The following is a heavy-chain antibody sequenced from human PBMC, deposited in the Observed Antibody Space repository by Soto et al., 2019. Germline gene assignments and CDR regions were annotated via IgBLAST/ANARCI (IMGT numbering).Heavy chain of an antibody. CDR2: IYWDDDK. D-gene: IGHD3-22*01. Sequence: QITLTESGPTRVKPTQTLTLTCTFSGLSLTTRPAGVGWVRQPPGKAPEWLGFIYWDDDKRYSPSLKSRLTITNDTSRNQVVLTMTNMDPVDTATYYCAHRRDYSGSWNEGTFDYWGQGTPVTVSS. CDR3: AHRRDYSGSWNEGTFDY. J-gene: IGHJ4*02. V-gene: IGHV2-5*02. CDR1: GLSLTTRPAG.